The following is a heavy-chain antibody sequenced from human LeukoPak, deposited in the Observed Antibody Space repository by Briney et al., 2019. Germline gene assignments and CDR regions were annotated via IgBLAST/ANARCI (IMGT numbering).Heavy chain of an antibody. CDR3: ARDSLYHLLTGYLDS. D-gene: IGHD3-9*01. CDR1: GFTFRSYA. V-gene: IGHV3-30*04. CDR2: ISYDGNSK. J-gene: IGHJ4*02. Sequence: GRSLRLSCAASGFTFRSYAMHWVRQAPGKGLEWVALISYDGNSKNYADSVKGRFTISRDNSKNTLNLQMNSLRADDTAVYYCARDSLYHLLTGYLDSWGQGTLVTVSS.